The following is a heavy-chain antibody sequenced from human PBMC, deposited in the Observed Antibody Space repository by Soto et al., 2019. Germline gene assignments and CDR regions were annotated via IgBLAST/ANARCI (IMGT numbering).Heavy chain of an antibody. D-gene: IGHD6-19*01. J-gene: IGHJ6*02. CDR3: AACRWGLIAVAGTGLCYGMDV. V-gene: IGHV3-23*01. CDR2: ISGSGGST. CDR1: GFTFSSYA. Sequence: PGGSLRLSCAASGFTFSSYAMSWVRQAPGKGLEWVSAISGSGGSTYYADPVKGRFTISRDNAKNSLYLQMNSLRAEDTAVYYCAACRWGLIAVAGTGLCYGMDVWGQGTTVTVSS.